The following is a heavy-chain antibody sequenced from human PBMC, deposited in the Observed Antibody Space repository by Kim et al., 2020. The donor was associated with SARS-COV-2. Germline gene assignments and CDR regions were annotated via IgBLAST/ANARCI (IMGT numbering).Heavy chain of an antibody. Sequence: ASVKVSCKASGYTFTSYDINWVRQATGQGLEWMGWMNPKSGNTGYAQKLQGRVTMTRDTSISTAYMELSSLRSEDTAVYYCARGRPYGSGCYYHPYGMDVWGQGTAVTVSS. J-gene: IGHJ6*02. CDR1: GYTFTSYD. D-gene: IGHD3-10*01. V-gene: IGHV1-8*01. CDR2: MNPKSGNT. CDR3: ARGRPYGSGCYYHPYGMDV.